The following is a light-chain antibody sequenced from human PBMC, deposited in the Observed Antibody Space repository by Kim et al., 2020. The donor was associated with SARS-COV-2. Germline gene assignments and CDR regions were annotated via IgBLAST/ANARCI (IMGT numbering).Light chain of an antibody. CDR2: DVS. J-gene: IGLJ1*01. CDR3: SSYTSSSTYV. V-gene: IGLV2-14*03. CDR1: SSDIGGYNY. Sequence: GQSITISCTGTSSDIGGYNYVSWYQHHPGKAPKLMIYDVSNRPSGVSSRFSGSKSGNTASLTISGLQAEDEADYYCSSYTSSSTYVFGTGTKVTVL.